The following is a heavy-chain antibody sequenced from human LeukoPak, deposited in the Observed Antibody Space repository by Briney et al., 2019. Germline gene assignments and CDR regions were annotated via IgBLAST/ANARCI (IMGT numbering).Heavy chain of an antibody. CDR3: TRVFGGYDVSDY. Sequence: GGSLRLSCAASGFMCSSFWMRWVRQAPGKGLEGVANIKKDGSQKYYVDSVEGRFTISRDNAKNSLYLQMDRLRVDDTAVYYCTRVFGGYDVSDYWGQGTVVTVSS. J-gene: IGHJ4*02. D-gene: IGHD3-3*01. CDR2: IKKDGSQK. CDR1: GFMCSSFW. V-gene: IGHV3-7*03.